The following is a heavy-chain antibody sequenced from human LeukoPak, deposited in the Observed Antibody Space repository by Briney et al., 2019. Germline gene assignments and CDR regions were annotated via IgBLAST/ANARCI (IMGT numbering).Heavy chain of an antibody. D-gene: IGHD3-16*02. J-gene: IGHJ4*02. CDR3: ARDNPDIVIVPSSFDY. CDR1: GFTFSSYE. Sequence: GGSLRLSCAASGFTFSSYEMNWVRQAPGKGLEWVSYISRTGITIYYADSVKGRFTISRDNAKNSLYLQIDSLRSEDTAVYYCARDNPDIVIVPSSFDYWGQGTLVTVSS. CDR2: ISRTGITI. V-gene: IGHV3-48*03.